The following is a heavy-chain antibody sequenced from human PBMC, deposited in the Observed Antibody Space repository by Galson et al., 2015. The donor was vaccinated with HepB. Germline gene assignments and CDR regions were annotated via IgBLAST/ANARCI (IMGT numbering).Heavy chain of an antibody. D-gene: IGHD6-13*01. J-gene: IGHJ4*02. CDR2: IWYDGSNK. CDR1: GFTFSSYG. Sequence: SLRLSCAASGFTFSSYGMHWVRQAPGKGPEWVAVIWYDGSNKYYADSVKGRFTISRDNSKNTLYLQMNSLGAEDTAVYYCATDIAAAGTVPDYWGQGTLVTVSS. V-gene: IGHV3-33*08. CDR3: ATDIAAAGTVPDY.